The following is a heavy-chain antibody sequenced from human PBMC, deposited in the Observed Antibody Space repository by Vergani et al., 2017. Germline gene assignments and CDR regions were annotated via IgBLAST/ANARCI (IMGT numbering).Heavy chain of an antibody. CDR1: GFTFSACP. CDR3: AKGGPIFPYEMDV. V-gene: IGHV3-30*02. J-gene: IGHJ6*02. D-gene: IGHD3-9*01. Sequence: VQLLQSGGGVIQPGGSVRLSCAASGFTFSACPMTWVRQAPGKGLEWVTFIRHDASNKYYADSVTGRFTISRDNSKNTLYLQLNSLRSEDTAVYYCAKGGPIFPYEMDVWGQGTTVTVSS. CDR2: IRHDASNK.